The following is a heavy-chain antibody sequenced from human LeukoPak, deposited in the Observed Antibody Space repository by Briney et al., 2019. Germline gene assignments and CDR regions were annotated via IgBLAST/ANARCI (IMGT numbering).Heavy chain of an antibody. CDR3: ATTRYCSSTSCRSYNWFDP. J-gene: IGHJ5*02. Sequence: GGSLRLSCAASGFTFSSYWMSWVRQAPGKGLEWVANIKQDGSEKYYVDSVKGRFTISRDNAKNSLYLQMNSLRAEDTAVYYCATTRYCSSTSCRSYNWFDPWGQGTLVTVSS. CDR1: GFTFSSYW. V-gene: IGHV3-7*01. D-gene: IGHD2-2*01. CDR2: IKQDGSEK.